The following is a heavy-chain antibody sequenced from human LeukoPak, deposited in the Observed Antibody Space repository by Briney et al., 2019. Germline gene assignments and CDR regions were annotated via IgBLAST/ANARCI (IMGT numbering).Heavy chain of an antibody. D-gene: IGHD5-24*01. CDR3: ARDRGDGHSGWFDP. J-gene: IGHJ5*02. CDR1: GGSISSGGYS. CDR2: IYHSGST. V-gene: IGHV4-30-2*01. Sequence: SETLSLTCTVSGGSISSGGYSWSWIRQPPGKGLEWIGYIYHSGSTYYNPSLKSRVTISVDTSKNQFSLKLSSVTAADTAIYYCARDRGDGHSGWFDPWGQGTLVTVSS.